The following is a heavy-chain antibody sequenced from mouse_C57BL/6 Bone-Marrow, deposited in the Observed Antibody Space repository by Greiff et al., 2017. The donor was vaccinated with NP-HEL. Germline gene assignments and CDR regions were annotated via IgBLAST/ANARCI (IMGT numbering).Heavy chain of an antibody. D-gene: IGHD4-1*01. J-gene: IGHJ2*01. Sequence: DVKLVESGGGLVKPGGSLKLSCAASGFTFSDYGMHWVRQAPEKGLEWVAYISSGSSTIYYADTVKGRFTISRDNAKNTLFLQMTSLRSEDTAMYYCARNWDLYYFDYWGQGTTLTVSS. V-gene: IGHV5-17*01. CDR3: ARNWDLYYFDY. CDR1: GFTFSDYG. CDR2: ISSGSSTI.